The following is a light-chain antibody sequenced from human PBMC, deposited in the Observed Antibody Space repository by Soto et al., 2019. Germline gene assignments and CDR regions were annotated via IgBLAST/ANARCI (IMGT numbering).Light chain of an antibody. V-gene: IGKV3-11*01. CDR2: DAS. CDR1: QSVSSY. Sequence: EIVLTQSPATLSLSPGESATLSCRASQSVSSYLAWYQQKPGQAPRLLVYDASNRAPGIPARFSGSGSGTDFTLTISNQEPEDFAVYYCQQRSNWPLITFGPGTKVDIK. J-gene: IGKJ3*01. CDR3: QQRSNWPLIT.